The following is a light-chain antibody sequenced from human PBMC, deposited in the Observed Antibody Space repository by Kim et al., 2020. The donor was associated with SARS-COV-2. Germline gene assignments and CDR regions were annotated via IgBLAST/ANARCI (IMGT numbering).Light chain of an antibody. CDR3: QSYVGNTPWV. Sequence: VTICCTRRSGSIGRNSVEWYRQRPSSSPITVIFEDNQRPYGVPARFSGSIAASSNSASLTISGLTTEDEADYYCQSYVGNTPWVFGGGTRLTVL. CDR1: SGSIGRNS. J-gene: IGLJ3*02. V-gene: IGLV6-57*01. CDR2: EDN.